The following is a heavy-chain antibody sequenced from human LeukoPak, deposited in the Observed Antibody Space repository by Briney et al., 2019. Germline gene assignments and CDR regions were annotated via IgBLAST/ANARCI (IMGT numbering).Heavy chain of an antibody. V-gene: IGHV3-9*03. D-gene: IGHD6-13*01. Sequence: PGRSLRLSCPASGFTFDDYAMHWVRQAPGKGLEWVSGISWNSGSIGYADSVKGRFTISRDNAKNSLYLQMNSLRAEDMALYYCAKDTGIAAAEGMDVWGKGTTVTVSS. CDR2: ISWNSGSI. J-gene: IGHJ6*03. CDR1: GFTFDDYA. CDR3: AKDTGIAAAEGMDV.